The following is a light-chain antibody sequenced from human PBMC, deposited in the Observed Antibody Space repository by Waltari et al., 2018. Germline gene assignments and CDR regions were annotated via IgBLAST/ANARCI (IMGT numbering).Light chain of an antibody. CDR1: QSMSSN. CDR2: DAS. Sequence: DILMTQSPAALSVSPGERATFSCRASQSMSSNLAWYQPKPGQAPRLLIFDASTRATGVPARFRGSGSGTEFTLTISSLQSEDSAIYYCQQYNRWPPLTFGGGTKVEIK. J-gene: IGKJ4*01. V-gene: IGKV3-15*01. CDR3: QQYNRWPPLT.